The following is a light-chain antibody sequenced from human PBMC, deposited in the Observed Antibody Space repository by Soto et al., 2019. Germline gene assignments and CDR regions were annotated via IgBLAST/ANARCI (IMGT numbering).Light chain of an antibody. V-gene: IGKV3-20*01. Sequence: EIVLTQSPCTLSLSPGERATPSCRASQSVSSIYLAWYQQKPGQAPRLLIYGASSRATGIPDRFSGSGSGTDFTLTISRLEPEDFAVYYCQQYGSSRWTFGQGTKVDIK. CDR1: QSVSSIY. CDR2: GAS. CDR3: QQYGSSRWT. J-gene: IGKJ1*01.